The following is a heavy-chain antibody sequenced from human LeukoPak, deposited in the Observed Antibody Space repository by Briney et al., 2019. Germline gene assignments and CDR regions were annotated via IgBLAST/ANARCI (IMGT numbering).Heavy chain of an antibody. CDR3: ARDRFGVMTFGGVVMTDRGVFDY. J-gene: IGHJ4*02. CDR1: GFTFSSYS. D-gene: IGHD3-16*01. V-gene: IGHV3-48*01. CDR2: ISSSSSTI. Sequence: PGGSLRLSCAASGFTFSSYSMNWVGQAPGKGLEWVSYISSSSSTIYYADSVKGRFTISRDNAKNSLYLQMNSLRAEDTAVYYCARDRFGVMTFGGVVMTDRGVFDYWGQGFLVTVSS.